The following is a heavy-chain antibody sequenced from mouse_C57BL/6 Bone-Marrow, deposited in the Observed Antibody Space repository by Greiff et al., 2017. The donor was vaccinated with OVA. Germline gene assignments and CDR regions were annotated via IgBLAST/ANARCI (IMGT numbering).Heavy chain of an antibody. D-gene: IGHD1-1*01. V-gene: IGHV5-4*01. J-gene: IGHJ1*03. CDR1: GFTFSSSA. Sequence: EVKLVESGGGLVKPGGSLKLSCAASGFTFSSSAMSWVRQTPEKRLAWVATISDGGSYTYYPDNVKGRFTFSRDNAKNTLYLHMSHLKSEDTAMYYCARDRGTAVVGYFDVWGTGTTVTVSS. CDR2: ISDGGSYT. CDR3: ARDRGTAVVGYFDV.